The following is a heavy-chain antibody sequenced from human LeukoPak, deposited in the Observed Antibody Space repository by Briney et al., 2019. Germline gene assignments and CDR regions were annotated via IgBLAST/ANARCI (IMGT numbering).Heavy chain of an antibody. V-gene: IGHV3-48*03. CDR3: ARRFDS. Sequence: PGGSLRLSCAASGFSFRDYEMNWVRQAPGKGLEWVSYISSSGNAIYYADSVKGRFTISRDNAKNSLYLQMNSLRAEDTAVYYCARRFDSWGQGTLVTVSS. CDR1: GFSFRDYE. CDR2: ISSSGNAI. J-gene: IGHJ4*02.